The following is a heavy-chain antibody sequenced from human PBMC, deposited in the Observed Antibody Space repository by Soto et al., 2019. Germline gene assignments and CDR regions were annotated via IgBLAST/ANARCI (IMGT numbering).Heavy chain of an antibody. D-gene: IGHD4-17*01. CDR2: TYYRSKWYN. CDR1: GDSVSSNSAA. V-gene: IGHV6-1*01. J-gene: IGHJ6*03. CDR3: ARARYGDYPHYYYYYMAV. Sequence: SQTLSLTCAISGDSVSSNSAAWNWIRQSPSRGLEWLGRTYYRSKWYNDYAVSVKSRITINPDTSKNQFSLQLNSVTPEDTAVYYCARARYGDYPHYYYYYMAVWGKGTTVTVSS.